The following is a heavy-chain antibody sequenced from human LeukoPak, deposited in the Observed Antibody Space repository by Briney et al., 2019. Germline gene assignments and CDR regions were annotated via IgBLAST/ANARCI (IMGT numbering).Heavy chain of an antibody. CDR1: GGTFSSYA. CDR2: IIPILGIA. Sequence: SVKVSCKASGGTFSSYAISWVRQAPGQGLEWMGRIIPILGIANYAQKFQGRVTMTRDTSISTAYMELSRLRSDDTAVYYCASLAAAGRKYFDYWGQGTLVTVSS. V-gene: IGHV1-69*04. D-gene: IGHD6-13*01. J-gene: IGHJ4*02. CDR3: ASLAAAGRKYFDY.